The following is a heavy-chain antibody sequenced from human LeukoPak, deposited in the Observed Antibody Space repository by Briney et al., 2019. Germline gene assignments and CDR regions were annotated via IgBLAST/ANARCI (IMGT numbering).Heavy chain of an antibody. CDR2: FDPEDSET. V-gene: IGHV1-24*01. D-gene: IGHD5-18*01. J-gene: IGHJ6*02. Sequence: ASVKVSCKVSGYTLTELSMHWVRQAPGKGLEWMGGFDPEDSETIYAQKFQGRVTMTEDTSTDTAYMELSSLRSEDTAVYYCATVDTAMVSNPYYYGMDVWGQGTTVTVSS. CDR1: GYTLTELS. CDR3: ATVDTAMVSNPYYYGMDV.